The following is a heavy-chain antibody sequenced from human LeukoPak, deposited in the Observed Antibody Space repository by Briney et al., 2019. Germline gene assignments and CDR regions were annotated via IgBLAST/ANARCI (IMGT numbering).Heavy chain of an antibody. Sequence: PSETLSLTCTVSGGSISSSSYYWGWIRQPPGKGLEWIGSIYYSGSTYYNPSLKSRVTISVDTSKNQFSLKLSSVTAADTAVYYCARGEALRQSYGMDVWGQGTTVTVSS. V-gene: IGHV4-39*01. CDR3: ARGEALRQSYGMDV. CDR1: GGSISSSSYY. CDR2: IYYSGST. J-gene: IGHJ6*02. D-gene: IGHD3-10*01.